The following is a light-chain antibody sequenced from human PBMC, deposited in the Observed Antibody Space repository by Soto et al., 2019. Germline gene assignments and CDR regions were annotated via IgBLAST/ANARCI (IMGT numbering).Light chain of an antibody. CDR2: DAS. CDR3: QQYNSYLYT. Sequence: DIHVTQSPSTLSASVGDRVTITCRASQSISSWLAWYQQKPGKAPKLLIYDASTLESGVPLRFSGSGSGTDFTLTISRLQPDDFATYYCQQYNSYLYTFGQGTKLEIK. V-gene: IGKV1-5*01. J-gene: IGKJ2*01. CDR1: QSISSW.